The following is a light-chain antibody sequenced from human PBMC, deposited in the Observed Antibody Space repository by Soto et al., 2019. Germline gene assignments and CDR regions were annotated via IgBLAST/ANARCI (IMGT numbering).Light chain of an antibody. CDR2: GAS. CDR3: QQYGRSPGT. V-gene: IGKV3-20*01. Sequence: EIVLTQSPGTLSLSPGERATLSCRASQSVSSSYLAWYQQKPGQAPRLLLYGASSRATGIPDRFSGSGSATDFSVIMRRLEPEDCSVYYCQQYGRSPGTVGQGTKVE. CDR1: QSVSSSY. J-gene: IGKJ1*01.